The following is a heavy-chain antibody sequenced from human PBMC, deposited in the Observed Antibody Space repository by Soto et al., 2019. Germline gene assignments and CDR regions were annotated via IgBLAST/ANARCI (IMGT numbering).Heavy chain of an antibody. CDR3: VKAPPITVVRGFYYGMDV. CDR2: ISSNGGST. D-gene: IGHD3-10*01. CDR1: GFPFISYA. J-gene: IGHJ6*02. Sequence: VGSLRLSCSASGFPFISYAMHWDRQAPGKGLEYVSAISSNGGSTFYADSVKGRFTISRANSKNTLYLQMSSLRAEDTAVYYCVKAPPITVVRGFYYGMDVWGQGT. V-gene: IGHV3-64D*06.